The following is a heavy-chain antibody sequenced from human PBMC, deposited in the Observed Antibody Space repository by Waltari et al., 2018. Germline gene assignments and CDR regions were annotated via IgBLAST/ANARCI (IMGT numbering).Heavy chain of an antibody. D-gene: IGHD6-13*01. V-gene: IGHV1-2*02. CDR1: GYTFTGYY. CDR2: INPNSAGT. CDR3: ARDKYISSWYGEIFYYYYGMDV. Sequence: QVQLVQSGAEVKKPGASVKVSCKASGYTFTGYYMHWVRQAPGQGLEWMGWINPNSAGTKYAQKVQGRVTMTRDTSISTAYMELSRLRSDDTAVYYCARDKYISSWYGEIFYYYYGMDVWGQGTTVTVSS. J-gene: IGHJ6*02.